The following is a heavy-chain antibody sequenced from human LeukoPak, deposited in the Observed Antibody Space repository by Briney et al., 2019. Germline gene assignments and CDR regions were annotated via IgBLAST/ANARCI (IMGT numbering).Heavy chain of an antibody. V-gene: IGHV1-2*02. J-gene: IGHJ4*02. CDR2: INPNSGGT. CDR3: ARERGSGYRLLY. CDR1: RYTFTGYY. D-gene: IGHD5-12*01. Sequence: ASVKVSCKASRYTFTGYYLHWVRQAPGQGLEWMGWINPNSGGTNYAQKFQGRATMTRDTSISTAYMELSRLTSDDTAVYYCARERGSGYRLLYWGQGTLVTVSS.